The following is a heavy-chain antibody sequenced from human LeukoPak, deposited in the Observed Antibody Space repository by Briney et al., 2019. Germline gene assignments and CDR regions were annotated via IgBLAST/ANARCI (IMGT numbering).Heavy chain of an antibody. V-gene: IGHV4-59*01. D-gene: IGHD2/OR15-2a*01. CDR1: GGSIRSYY. Sequence: SETLSLTCTVSGGSIRSYYWSWIWQPPGKGLEWIGYIYYSGSTNYNPSLKSRVTISVDTSKNQFSLKLSSVTAADTAVYYCARDHRSNSAFDIWGQGTMVTVSS. CDR2: IYYSGST. J-gene: IGHJ3*02. CDR3: ARDHRSNSAFDI.